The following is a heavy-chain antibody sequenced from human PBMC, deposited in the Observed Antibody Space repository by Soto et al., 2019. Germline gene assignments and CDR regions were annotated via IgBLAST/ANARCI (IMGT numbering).Heavy chain of an antibody. CDR2: IYHGGSV. J-gene: IGHJ6*02. Sequence: SETLSLTCAVSGYSMTSGYYWGWVRQPSGKGLEWLGSIYHGGSVYYNPSLKSRVTLSLDASKNHFSLHLTSVTAADTAVYYCARTFDYYGMDVWGQGTAVTVS. CDR3: ARTFDYYGMDV. CDR1: GYSMTSGYY. D-gene: IGHD3-3*01. V-gene: IGHV4-38-2*01.